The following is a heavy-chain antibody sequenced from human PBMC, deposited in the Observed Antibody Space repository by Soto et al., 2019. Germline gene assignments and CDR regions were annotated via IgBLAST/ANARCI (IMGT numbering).Heavy chain of an antibody. D-gene: IGHD2-15*01. V-gene: IGHV3-11*01. CDR3: ARSHCSGGSCEAYYYYYYMDV. J-gene: IGHJ6*03. CDR2: ISSSGSTI. CDR1: GFTFSDYY. Sequence: GGSLRLSCAASGFTFSDYYMSWIRQAPGKGLEWVSYISSSGSTIYYADSVKGRFTISRDNAKNSLYLQMNSLRAEDTAVYYCARSHCSGGSCEAYYYYYYMDVWGKGTTVTVSS.